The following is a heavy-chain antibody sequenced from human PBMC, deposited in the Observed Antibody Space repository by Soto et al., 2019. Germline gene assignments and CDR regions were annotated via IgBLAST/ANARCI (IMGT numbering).Heavy chain of an antibody. CDR2: ISAYNGKT. CDR3: ARANGYLAHSPSVGWFDP. J-gene: IGHJ5*02. CDR1: VYTFSGYG. Sequence: SVKVGCNASVYTFSGYGVSLVRQAPGHGLEWMGWISAYNGKTNYAQKFQGRLTMTTDTSTNTAYMEVRSLRSDDTAVYYCARANGYLAHSPSVGWFDPWGQGTLVTGSS. V-gene: IGHV1-18*04. D-gene: IGHD5-18*01.